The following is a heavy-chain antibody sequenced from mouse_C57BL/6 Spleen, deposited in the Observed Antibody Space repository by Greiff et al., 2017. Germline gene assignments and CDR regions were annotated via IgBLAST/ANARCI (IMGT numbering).Heavy chain of an antibody. V-gene: IGHV1-26*01. CDR3: ARYYYGSSYWFAY. Sequence: EVQLQQSGPELVKPGASVKISCKASGYTFTDYYMNWVKQSPGKSLEWIGDINPNNGGTSYNQKFKGKATLTVDKSSSTAYMELRSLTSEDSAVYYCARYYYGSSYWFAYWGQGTLVTVAA. CDR1: GYTFTDYY. D-gene: IGHD1-1*01. J-gene: IGHJ3*01. CDR2: INPNNGGT.